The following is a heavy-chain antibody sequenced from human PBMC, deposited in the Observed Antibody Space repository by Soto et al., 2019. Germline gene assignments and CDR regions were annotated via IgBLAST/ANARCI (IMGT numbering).Heavy chain of an antibody. V-gene: IGHV1-2*02. CDR3: ARDSGYCTSTSCYYFDP. Sequence: ASVKVSCKASGYTFTGYYMHWVRQAPGQGLEWMGWISPDSGGTNYAQKFQGRVTMTRDTSISTAYMELSSLRSDDTAVYFCARDSGYCTSTSCYYFDPWGQGTLVTVSS. CDR1: GYTFTGYY. CDR2: ISPDSGGT. D-gene: IGHD2-2*01. J-gene: IGHJ4*02.